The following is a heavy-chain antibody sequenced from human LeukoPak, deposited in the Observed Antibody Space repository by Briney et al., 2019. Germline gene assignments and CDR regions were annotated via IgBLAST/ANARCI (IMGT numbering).Heavy chain of an antibody. Sequence: ASVKVSSKVSGYTLTDLSIHWVRQAPGKGLEWMGGFDPEDGEIIYAQKFQGRVTMTEDTSTDTAYMELSSLRSEDTAVYYCTTVDCSGGSCSVGYFDYWGQGTLVTVSS. CDR3: TTVDCSGGSCSVGYFDY. J-gene: IGHJ4*02. CDR1: GYTLTDLS. V-gene: IGHV1-24*01. D-gene: IGHD2-15*01. CDR2: FDPEDGEI.